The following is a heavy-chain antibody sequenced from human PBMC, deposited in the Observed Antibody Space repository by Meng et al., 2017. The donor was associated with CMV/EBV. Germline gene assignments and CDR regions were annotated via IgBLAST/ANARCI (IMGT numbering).Heavy chain of an antibody. CDR1: GGSIINGDFY. Sequence: LSCTGSGGSIINGDFYWSWIRQSPGKGTEWIGYVFYSGFSFSNPSLESRVAISVDTSKNQFSLNLSSATAADTAMYYCARKSLNWFDPWGQGILVTVSS. J-gene: IGHJ5*02. V-gene: IGHV4-30-4*08. CDR3: ARKSLNWFDP. D-gene: IGHD3-16*02. CDR2: VFYSGFS.